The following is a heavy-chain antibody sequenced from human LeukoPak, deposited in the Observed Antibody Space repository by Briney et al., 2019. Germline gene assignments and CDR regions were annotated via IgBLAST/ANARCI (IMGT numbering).Heavy chain of an antibody. J-gene: IGHJ4*02. D-gene: IGHD6-6*01. CDR2: INPTGGST. V-gene: IGHV1-46*01. CDR1: GYTFPSYL. CDR3: ARTAARRFDY. Sequence: ASVKVSCKASGYTFPSYLMHWVRQAPGQGLEWMGIINPTGGSTTYAQKFQGRVTMTRDTSTSTVYMELSSLRSDDTAVYYCARTAARRFDYWGQGTLVTVSS.